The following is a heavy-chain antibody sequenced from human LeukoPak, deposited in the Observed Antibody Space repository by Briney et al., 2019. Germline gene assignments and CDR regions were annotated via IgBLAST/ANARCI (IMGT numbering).Heavy chain of an antibody. J-gene: IGHJ5*02. D-gene: IGHD2-15*01. CDR1: GFTFSSYG. CDR2: ISSSGSTI. V-gene: IGHV3-48*04. CDR3: ARTYCSGGRCYPGWFDP. Sequence: GGSLRLSCAASGFTFSSYGLHWVRQAPGKGLEWVSYISSSGSTIHYADSVKGRFTISRDNAKNSLYLQMNSLRAEDMAVYYCARTYCSGGRCYPGWFDPWGQGTLVTVSS.